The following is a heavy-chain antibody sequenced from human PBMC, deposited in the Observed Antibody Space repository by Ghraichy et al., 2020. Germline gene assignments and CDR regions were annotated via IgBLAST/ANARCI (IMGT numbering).Heavy chain of an antibody. J-gene: IGHJ4*02. D-gene: IGHD2-2*01. V-gene: IGHV3-23*01. CDR3: AKDCSSTSCYDY. CDR2: ISDSGGST. Sequence: GGSLRLSCAASGFTFSSYAMSWVRQAPGKGLEWVSAISDSGGSTYYADSVKGRFTISRDNSMNTLYLQMNSLRAEDTAVYYCAKDCSSTSCYDYWGQGTLVTVSS. CDR1: GFTFSSYA.